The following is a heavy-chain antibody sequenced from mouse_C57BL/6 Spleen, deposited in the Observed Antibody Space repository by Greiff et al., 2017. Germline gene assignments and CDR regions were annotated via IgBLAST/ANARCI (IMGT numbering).Heavy chain of an antibody. CDR2: IHPNSGST. V-gene: IGHV1-64*01. Sequence: QVQLKQPGAELVKPGASVKLSCKASGYTFTSYWMHWVKQRPGQGLEWIGMIHPNSGSTNYNEKFKSKATLTVDKSSSTAYMQLSSLTSEDSAVYYCANFYYDYDGDFFAYWGQGTLVTVSA. J-gene: IGHJ3*01. CDR3: ANFYYDYDGDFFAY. D-gene: IGHD2-4*01. CDR1: GYTFTSYW.